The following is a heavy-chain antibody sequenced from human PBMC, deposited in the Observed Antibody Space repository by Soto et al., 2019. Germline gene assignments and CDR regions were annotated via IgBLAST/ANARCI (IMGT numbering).Heavy chain of an antibody. CDR2: IYYSGST. D-gene: IGHD6-13*01. Sequence: SETLSLTCTVSGGSISSYYWSWTRQPTGKGLEWIGYIYYSGSTNYNPSLKSRVTISVDTSKNQFSLKLGSVTAADTAVYYCARESRSAGTGAEYCQHWGQGTLVTVYS. CDR3: ARESRSAGTGAEYCQH. J-gene: IGHJ1*01. CDR1: GGSISSYY. V-gene: IGHV4-59*01.